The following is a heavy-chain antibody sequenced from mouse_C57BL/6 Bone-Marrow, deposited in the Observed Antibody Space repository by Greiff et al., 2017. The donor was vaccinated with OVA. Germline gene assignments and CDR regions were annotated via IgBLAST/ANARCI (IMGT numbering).Heavy chain of an antibody. CDR2: IYPRSGNT. V-gene: IGHV1-81*01. CDR3: ARSRYDYCFAY. CDR1: GYTFTSYG. J-gene: IGHJ3*01. D-gene: IGHD2-4*01. Sequence: QVQLQQSGAELARPGASVKLSCKASGYTFTSYGISWVKQRTGQGLEWIGEIYPRSGNTYYNEKFKGKATLTADKSSSTAYMELRSLTSEDSAVYFCARSRYDYCFAYWGQGTLVTVSA.